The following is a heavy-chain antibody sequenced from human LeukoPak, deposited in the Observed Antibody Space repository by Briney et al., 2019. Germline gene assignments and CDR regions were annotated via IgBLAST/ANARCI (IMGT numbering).Heavy chain of an antibody. CDR2: INHSGST. Sequence: SQTLSLTCAVYGGSFSGYYWSWIRQPPGKGLEWIGEINHSGSTNYTPSLKSRVTISVDTSKNQLSLKLSSVTAADTAVYYCAREQQWLVGGMDVWGQGSTVTVSS. CDR1: GGSFSGYY. J-gene: IGHJ6*02. V-gene: IGHV4-34*01. CDR3: AREQQWLVGGMDV. D-gene: IGHD6-19*01.